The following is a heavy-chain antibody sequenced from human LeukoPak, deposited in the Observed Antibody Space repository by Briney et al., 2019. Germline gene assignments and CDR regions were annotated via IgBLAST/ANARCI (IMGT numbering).Heavy chain of an antibody. Sequence: GGSLRLSSAASGFTFSSYAMHWVRQAPGMGLEYVSAISSNGGSTYYANSVKGRFTISRDNSKNTLYLQMGSLRAEDMAVYYCAREISSGWYGYFDYWGQGTLVTVSS. CDR1: GFTFSSYA. D-gene: IGHD6-19*01. CDR3: AREISSGWYGYFDY. CDR2: ISSNGGST. J-gene: IGHJ4*02. V-gene: IGHV3-64*01.